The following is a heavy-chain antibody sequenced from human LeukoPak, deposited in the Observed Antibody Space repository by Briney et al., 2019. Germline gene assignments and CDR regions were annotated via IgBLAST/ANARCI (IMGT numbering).Heavy chain of an antibody. D-gene: IGHD3-22*01. J-gene: IGHJ4*02. V-gene: IGHV3-11*04. CDR3: ARDPMSYYFDY. CDR2: ISSSGSYI. CDR1: GFTFSDYY. Sequence: GGSLRLSCAASGFTFSDYYMSWIRQAPGKGLEWVSYISSSGSYIYYADSVKGRFTISRDNAKNSLYLQMNSLSAEDTAVYYCARDPMSYYFDYWGQGTLVTVSS.